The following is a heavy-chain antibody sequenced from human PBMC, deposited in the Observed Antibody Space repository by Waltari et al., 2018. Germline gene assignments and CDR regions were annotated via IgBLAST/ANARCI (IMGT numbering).Heavy chain of an antibody. D-gene: IGHD3-9*01. V-gene: IGHV1-46*01. Sequence: QVNLVQSGVEVKKPGASVKVSCKASGHPFSSYYIHWLRQAPGQGLEWMGMINPTGEQTTYAQRFQGRVTMTRDTSTTTAYMDLRSLKSEDTAVYFCAMSTGYSRFDPWGQGTRVTVSS. CDR3: AMSTGYSRFDP. J-gene: IGHJ5*02. CDR1: GHPFSSYY. CDR2: INPTGEQT.